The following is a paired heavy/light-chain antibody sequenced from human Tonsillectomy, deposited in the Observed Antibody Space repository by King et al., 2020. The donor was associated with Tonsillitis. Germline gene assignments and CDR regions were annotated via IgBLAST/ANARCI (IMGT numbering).Light chain of an antibody. J-gene: IGLJ3*02. CDR3: MIWPSSAFGM. CDR2: YYSDSDS. V-gene: IGLV5-37*01. CDR1: RDINIGNHK. Sequence: QPVLTQPPSSSASPGESARLTCTLPRDINIGNHKMYWYQQKPGSPPRYLLNYYSDSDSGRGSGVPSRFSGSKDASANTGILLISGLRSEDEADYYCMIWPSSAFGMFGGGTRLTVL.
Heavy chain of an antibody. V-gene: IGHV3-30-3*01. CDR1: GFIFSNYP. J-gene: IGHJ6*02. CDR3: AREEILEDGFFEYYSGLDV. CDR2: IVYDGSNE. Sequence: QVQLVESGGGVVQPGGSLRLSCAASGFIFSNYPMHWVRQAPGKGLEWVAIIVYDGSNEYYAGSVKGRFTISRDNSKNTLYLEMNSLRPEDTAVYYCAREEILEDGFFEYYSGLDVWGQGTTVTVSS. D-gene: IGHD3-3*01.